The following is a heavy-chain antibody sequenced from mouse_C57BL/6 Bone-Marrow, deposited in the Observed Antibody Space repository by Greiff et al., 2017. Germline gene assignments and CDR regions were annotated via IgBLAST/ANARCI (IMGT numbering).Heavy chain of an antibody. Sequence: EVQLVESGPGLVKPSQSLSLTCSVTGYSITSGYYWNWIRQFPGNKLEWMGYISYDGSNNYNPSLKNRISITRDTSKNQFFLKLNSVTTEDTATYYCAREGITTDAPWFAYWGQGTLVTVSA. J-gene: IGHJ3*01. CDR3: AREGITTDAPWFAY. V-gene: IGHV3-6*01. CDR1: GYSITSGYY. D-gene: IGHD2-4*01. CDR2: ISYDGSN.